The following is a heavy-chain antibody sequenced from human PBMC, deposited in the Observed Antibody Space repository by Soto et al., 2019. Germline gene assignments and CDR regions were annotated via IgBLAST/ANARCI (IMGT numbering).Heavy chain of an antibody. J-gene: IGHJ6*02. CDR2: MYNTGST. CDR3: ARDLWGYCGTDCYPLDV. V-gene: IGHV4-59*01. CDR1: GGSISGDY. D-gene: IGHD2-21*02. Sequence: QVQLQESGPGLVKPSETLSLTCTVSGGSISGDYWSWIRQPPGKGLEWIGYMYNTGSTVYNPSFKRRVTISVDTSKNRFSLKLNSVTAADTAVYYCARDLWGYCGTDCYPLDVWGQGTTVTVSS.